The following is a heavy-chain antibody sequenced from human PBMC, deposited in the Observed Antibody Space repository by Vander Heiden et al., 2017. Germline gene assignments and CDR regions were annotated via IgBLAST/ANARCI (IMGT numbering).Heavy chain of an antibody. D-gene: IGHD3-10*01. CDR2: ISYDGSTL. V-gene: IGHV3-30*18. CDR1: YG. Sequence: YGMHWVRQAPGKGLEWVAIISYDGSTLYYADSVRGRFAISRDNSKDTLFLQMNSLKAEDTAVYYCAKDRERYYFGSGSFSTDFWGQGTLVSVSS. J-gene: IGHJ4*02. CDR3: AKDRERYYFGSGSFSTDF.